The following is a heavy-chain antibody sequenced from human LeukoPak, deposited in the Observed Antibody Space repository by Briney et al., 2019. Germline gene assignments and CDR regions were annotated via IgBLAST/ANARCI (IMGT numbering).Heavy chain of an antibody. CDR1: GGSISSYY. J-gene: IGHJ3*02. Sequence: SETLSLTCTVTGGSISSYYWNWIRQPPVKVLDWIGYIYYSGSTNYNPSLKSRVTISVDTSKNQFSLKLSYVTAADTAVYYCARVRYFRDAFDIWGQGTMVTVSS. D-gene: IGHD3-9*01. CDR2: IYYSGST. V-gene: IGHV4-59*01. CDR3: ARVRYFRDAFDI.